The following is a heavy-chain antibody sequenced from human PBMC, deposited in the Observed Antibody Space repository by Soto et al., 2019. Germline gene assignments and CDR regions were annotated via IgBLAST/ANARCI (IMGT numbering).Heavy chain of an antibody. CDR2: INPSGGST. CDR1: GYTFTSYY. V-gene: IGHV1-46*01. J-gene: IGHJ6*02. D-gene: IGHD2-15*01. CDR3: AREFQYCSGGSCYVYYYYGMDV. Sequence: QVQLVQSGAEVKKPGASVKVSCKASGYTFTSYYMHWVRQAPGQGLEWMGIINPSGGSTSYAQKFQGRVTMTRDTSTSTVYMELSSLRSEDTAVYYCAREFQYCSGGSCYVYYYYGMDVWGQGTTVTVSS.